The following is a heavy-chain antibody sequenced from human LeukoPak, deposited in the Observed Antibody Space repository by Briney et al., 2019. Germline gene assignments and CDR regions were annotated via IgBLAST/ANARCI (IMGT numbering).Heavy chain of an antibody. J-gene: IGHJ3*02. V-gene: IGHV1-69*05. Sequence: ASVKVSCKASGGTFSSYAIRWVRQAPGQGLEWMGGIIPIFGTANYAQKFQGRVTITTDESTSTAYMELSSLRSEDTAVYYCARDRSIAALGPYDAFDNWGQGTMVTVSS. CDR2: IIPIFGTA. D-gene: IGHD6-6*01. CDR1: GGTFSSYA. CDR3: ARDRSIAALGPYDAFDN.